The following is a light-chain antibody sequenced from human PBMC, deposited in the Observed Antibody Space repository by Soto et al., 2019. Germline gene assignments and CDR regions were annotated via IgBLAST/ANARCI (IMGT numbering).Light chain of an antibody. CDR3: ATWAYSRNAAV. CDR1: TSNIAGNT. J-gene: IGLJ7*01. CDR2: IDD. V-gene: IGLV1-44*01. Sequence: QSALTQPPSLSGTPGQRVTISCSGSTSNIAGNTVHWYQHLPETAPKLLIYIDDQRPSGVPDRFSGSKSGTSASLAISGLQSEDEAESYCATWAYSRNAAVFGGGTQLTVL.